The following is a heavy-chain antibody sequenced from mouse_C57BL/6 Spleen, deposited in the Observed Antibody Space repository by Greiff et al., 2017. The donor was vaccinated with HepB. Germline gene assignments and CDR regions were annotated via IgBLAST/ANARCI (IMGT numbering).Heavy chain of an antibody. CDR2: IDPETGGT. D-gene: IGHD2-3*01. CDR1: GYTFTDYE. V-gene: IGHV1-15*01. J-gene: IGHJ1*03. Sequence: QVQLQQSGAELVRPGASVTLSCKASGYTFTDYEMHWVKQTPVHGLEWIGAIDPETGGTAYNQKFKGKAILTADKSSSTAYMELRSLTSEDSAVYYCTRGDDGYYWYFDVWGTGTTVTVS. CDR3: TRGDDGYYWYFDV.